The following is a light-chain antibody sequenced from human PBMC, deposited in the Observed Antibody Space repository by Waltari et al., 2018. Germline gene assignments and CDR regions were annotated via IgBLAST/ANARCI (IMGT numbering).Light chain of an antibody. CDR3: QQYNNWPPGA. Sequence: IVMTQSPATLSVSPGERAPLSCMASKSVTSDLAWSPQTPGQRPRLLIYGASTRATGIPARFSGRGSGTEFTLTISSLQSEYFAVYYGQQYNNWPPGAFGQGTKVEIK. CDR1: KSVTSD. J-gene: IGKJ1*01. V-gene: IGKV3-15*01. CDR2: GAS.